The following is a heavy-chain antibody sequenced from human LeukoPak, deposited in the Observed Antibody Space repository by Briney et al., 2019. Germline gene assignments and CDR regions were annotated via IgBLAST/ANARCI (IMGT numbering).Heavy chain of an antibody. CDR1: GASMSSYY. CDR2: MYYSGGT. CDR3: ARGSYGSGSYYFDY. Sequence: SETLSLTCTVSGASMSSYYWSWIRQPPGKGLEWIGYMYYSGGTNYNPSLKSRVTISVDRSKSQFSLKLSSVTAADTAVYYCARGSYGSGSYYFDYWGQGTLVTVSS. V-gene: IGHV4-59*01. D-gene: IGHD3-10*01. J-gene: IGHJ4*02.